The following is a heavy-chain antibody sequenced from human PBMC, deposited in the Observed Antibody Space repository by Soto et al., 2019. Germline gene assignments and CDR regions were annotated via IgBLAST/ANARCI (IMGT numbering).Heavy chain of an antibody. Sequence: GASVKVSCKASGYTFTSYGISWVRQAPGQGLEWMGWISAYNGNTNYAQKLQGRVTMTTDTSTSTAYMELRSLRSDDTAVYYCGREGRHGSSWTHPPDYWGQGTLVTVSS. D-gene: IGHD6-13*01. CDR2: ISAYNGNT. V-gene: IGHV1-18*01. CDR3: GREGRHGSSWTHPPDY. J-gene: IGHJ4*02. CDR1: GYTFTSYG.